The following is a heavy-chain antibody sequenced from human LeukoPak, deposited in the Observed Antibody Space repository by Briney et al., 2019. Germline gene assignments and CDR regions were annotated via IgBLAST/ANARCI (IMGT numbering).Heavy chain of an antibody. CDR3: ARDQGCSSTSCYYWFDP. D-gene: IGHD2-2*01. V-gene: IGHV1-2*02. Sequence: VASVKVSCKASGYTFTDKYMHWVRQAPGQGLEWTGWINPNSGGTNYAQKFQGRVTMTRHTSISTAYMELSRLRSDDTAVYYCARDQGCSSTSCYYWFDPWGQGTLVTVSS. CDR1: GYTFTDKY. J-gene: IGHJ5*02. CDR2: INPNSGGT.